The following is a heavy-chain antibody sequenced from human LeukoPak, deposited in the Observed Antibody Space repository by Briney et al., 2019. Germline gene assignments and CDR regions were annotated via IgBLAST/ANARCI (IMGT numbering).Heavy chain of an antibody. CDR2: INHSGST. Sequence: PSETLSLTCTVSGGSISSSSYYWSWIRQPPGKGLEWIGEINHSGSTNYNPSLKSRVTISVDTSKNQFSLKLSSVTAADTAVYYCARDKSADAFDIWGQGTMVTVSS. CDR3: ARDKSADAFDI. J-gene: IGHJ3*02. V-gene: IGHV4-39*07. CDR1: GGSISSSSYY.